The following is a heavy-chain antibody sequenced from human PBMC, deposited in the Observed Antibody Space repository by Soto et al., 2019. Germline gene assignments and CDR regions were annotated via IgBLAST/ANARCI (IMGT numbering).Heavy chain of an antibody. D-gene: IGHD3-16*01. V-gene: IGHV3-15*07. CDR2: VKSVAHGGTT. J-gene: IGHJ4*02. CDR1: GLTFSNAW. CDR3: AIQFGGFIDY. Sequence: PGGSLRLSCAASGLTFSNAWINWVRQAPREGLEWVGRVKSVAHGGTTDFADSVKGRFTISRDNSKNTLYLQMNSLRAEDTAVYYCAIQFGGFIDYWGQGTLVTVSS.